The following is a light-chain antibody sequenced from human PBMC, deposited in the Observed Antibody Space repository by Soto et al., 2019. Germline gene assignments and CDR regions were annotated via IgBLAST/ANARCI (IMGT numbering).Light chain of an antibody. CDR1: QTISRN. CDR3: QQSDSIPIT. Sequence: DILMTQSPSSLSASVGDRVTIPCRASQTISRNLNWYQQKPGTAPKLLIYAASNVQSGVPSRFSGSGSGTDFALAISSLQPEDFATYYCQQSDSIPITFGQGTRLEIK. J-gene: IGKJ5*01. V-gene: IGKV1-39*01. CDR2: AAS.